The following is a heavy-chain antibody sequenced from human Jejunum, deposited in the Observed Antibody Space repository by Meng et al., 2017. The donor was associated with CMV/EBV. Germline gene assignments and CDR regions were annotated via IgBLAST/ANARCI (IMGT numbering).Heavy chain of an antibody. J-gene: IGHJ4*02. CDR1: TFNTYA. CDR3: ARTQGHSDSPRAYFDS. CDR2: ISYAGTNI. D-gene: IGHD3-3*01. Sequence: TFNTYAMPWVRQAPGKGLEWVAVISYAGTNIKYADSLEGRFTISRDNSKNTVYLQMDSLSVEDTAVYYCARTQGHSDSPRAYFDSWGQGTLVTVSS. V-gene: IGHV3-30-3*01.